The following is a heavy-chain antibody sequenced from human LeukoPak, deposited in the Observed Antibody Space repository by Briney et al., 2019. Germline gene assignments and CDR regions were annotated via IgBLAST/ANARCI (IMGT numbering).Heavy chain of an antibody. V-gene: IGHV3-23*01. Sequence: GGSLRLSCAASGFTFSSYAMSWVRQAPGRGLEWVSAISGSGGSTYYADSVKGRFTISRDNSKNTLYLQMNSLRAEDTAVYYCAKDLAGSGSYSFDYWGQGTLVTVSS. J-gene: IGHJ4*02. D-gene: IGHD1-26*01. CDR3: AKDLAGSGSYSFDY. CDR1: GFTFSSYA. CDR2: ISGSGGST.